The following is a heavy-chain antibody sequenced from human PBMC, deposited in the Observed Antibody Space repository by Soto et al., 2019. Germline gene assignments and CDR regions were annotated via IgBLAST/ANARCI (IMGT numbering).Heavy chain of an antibody. CDR3: ASREATVTTLDY. V-gene: IGHV4-39*01. J-gene: IGHJ4*02. D-gene: IGHD4-17*01. CDR1: GGSISSSSYY. CDR2: IYYSGST. Sequence: SETLSLTCTVSGGSISSSSYYWGWIRQPPGKGLEWIGSIYYSGSTYYNPSLKSRVTISVDTSKNQFSLKLSSVTAADTAVYYCASREATVTTLDYWGQGTLVTVSS.